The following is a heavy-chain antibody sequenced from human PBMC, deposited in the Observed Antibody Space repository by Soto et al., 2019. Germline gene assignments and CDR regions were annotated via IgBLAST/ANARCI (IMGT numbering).Heavy chain of an antibody. Sequence: ASVKVSCKVSGYTLTELSMHWVRQAPGKGLEWMGGFDPEDGETIYAQKFQGRVTMTEDTSTDTAYMELSSLRSEDTAVYYCATLAGPSITIFGVVPPYYFDYWGQGTLVTVSS. CDR3: ATLAGPSITIFGVVPPYYFDY. J-gene: IGHJ4*02. CDR1: GYTLTELS. V-gene: IGHV1-24*01. CDR2: FDPEDGET. D-gene: IGHD3-3*01.